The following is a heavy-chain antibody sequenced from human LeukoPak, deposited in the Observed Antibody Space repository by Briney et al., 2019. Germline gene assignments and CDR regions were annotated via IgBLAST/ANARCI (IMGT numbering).Heavy chain of an antibody. D-gene: IGHD1-26*01. J-gene: IGHJ4*02. CDR1: GGSFSSSSDY. CDR3: ARFPSYRNYYFDS. Sequence: AESLSLTCTVCGGSFSSSSDYWGWIRQPPGKGRVWIGSVSYSGSTYYNPSLESRVDTFEDTSKNQCSLRLRFVTAANTAVYYWARFPSYRNYYFDSWGQGALVIVSS. CDR2: VSYSGST. V-gene: IGHV4-39*01.